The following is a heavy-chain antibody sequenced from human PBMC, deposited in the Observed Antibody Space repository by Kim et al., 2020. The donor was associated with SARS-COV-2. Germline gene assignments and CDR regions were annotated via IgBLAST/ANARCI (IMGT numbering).Heavy chain of an antibody. V-gene: IGHV1-18*01. CDR1: GYTFTSSG. J-gene: IGHJ2*01. CDR2: ISAYNGNT. CDR3: ARDYGDYETRYFDL. D-gene: IGHD4-17*01. Sequence: ASVKVSCKASGYTFTSSGISWVRQAPGQGLEWMGWISAYNGNTNYAQKLQGRVTMTTDTSTSTAYMELRSLRSDDTAVYYCARDYGDYETRYFDLWGRGTLVTVSS.